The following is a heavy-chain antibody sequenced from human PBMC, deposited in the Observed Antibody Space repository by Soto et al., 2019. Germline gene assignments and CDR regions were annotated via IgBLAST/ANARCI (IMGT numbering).Heavy chain of an antibody. J-gene: IGHJ5*02. V-gene: IGHV3-30*18. Sequence: QVQLVESGGGVVQPGGSLRLSCAASGFMFSGYGMHWIRQAPGKGLEWVAVVSHDGVDNYYGDSVMGRCTVSRDDSKNTLFLHIDRVTADDSGVYYCAKLIGGVKASGGTGNRIDPWGQGTLVTVSS. D-gene: IGHD2-15*01. CDR1: GFMFSGYG. CDR2: VSHDGVDN. CDR3: AKLIGGVKASGGTGNRIDP.